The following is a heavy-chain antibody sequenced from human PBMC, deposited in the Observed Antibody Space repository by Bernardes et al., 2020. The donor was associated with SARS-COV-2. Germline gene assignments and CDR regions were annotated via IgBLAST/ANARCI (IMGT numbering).Heavy chain of an antibody. Sequence: SETLSLTCKVSGGSIGSGSYYWGWVRQPPGKGLEWIGSIFFDGSTYGGNAYYNPSLKSRVTISVDTSREQFSLNLNSINAADAAVYFCARQGLYTTAYYEVSWGQGTLVTVSS. CDR3: ARQGLYTTAYYEVS. V-gene: IGHV4-39*01. CDR2: IFFDGSTYGGNA. D-gene: IGHD1-26*01. J-gene: IGHJ5*02. CDR1: GGSIGSGSYY.